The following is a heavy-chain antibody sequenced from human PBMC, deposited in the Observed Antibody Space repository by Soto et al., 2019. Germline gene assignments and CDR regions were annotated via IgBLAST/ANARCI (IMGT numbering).Heavy chain of an antibody. CDR3: ASITITMVRGGPMIQGLDP. Sequence: ASVKVSCKASGYTFTSYGISWVRQAPGQGLEWMGWISAYNGNTNYAQKLQGRVTMTTDTSTSTAYMELRSLRSDDTAVYYCASITITMVRGGPMIQGLDPWGQGTLVTVSS. V-gene: IGHV1-18*01. CDR2: ISAYNGNT. CDR1: GYTFTSYG. J-gene: IGHJ5*02. D-gene: IGHD3-10*01.